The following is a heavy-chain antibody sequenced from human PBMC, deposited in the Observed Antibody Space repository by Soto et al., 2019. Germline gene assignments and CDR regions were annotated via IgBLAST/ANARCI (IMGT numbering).Heavy chain of an antibody. Sequence: GESLKISCKGSGYSFTTYWIGWVRQMPGKGLEWMGIIYPGDSDTRYNPSLQGQVTMSVDRSTRTAYLQWSSLKASDTAIYYCASPGRFATLTYFDYCGQGTPVTVSS. CDR3: ASPGRFATLTYFDY. CDR1: GYSFTTYW. CDR2: IYPGDSDT. D-gene: IGHD3-16*01. V-gene: IGHV5-51*01. J-gene: IGHJ4*02.